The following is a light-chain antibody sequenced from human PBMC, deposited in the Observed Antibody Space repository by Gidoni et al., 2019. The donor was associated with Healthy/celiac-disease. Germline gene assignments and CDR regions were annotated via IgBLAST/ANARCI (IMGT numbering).Light chain of an antibody. J-gene: IGLJ2*01. Sequence: SYELTQPPSVSVSPVKTASITCSGYKLGDKYACWYQQNPGQYPVLVIYQDSKRTSGIPERFSGSNSGNTATLTISGTQAMDEADYYCQAWDSSTHVVFGGGTKLTVL. CDR3: QAWDSSTHVV. CDR2: QDS. CDR1: KLGDKY. V-gene: IGLV3-1*01.